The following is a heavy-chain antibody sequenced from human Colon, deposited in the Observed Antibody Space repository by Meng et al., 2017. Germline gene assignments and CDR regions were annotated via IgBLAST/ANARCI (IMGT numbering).Heavy chain of an antibody. CDR2: IDSDGTTI. Sequence: GESLKISCGGSGSAFSSYEMYWVRQAPGKGLEWLSYIDSDGTTIYYADSVRGRFTMTRDNAKNSLYLQMNSLRVDDTAVYYCARVATYCAGDCLGAFDNWGQGTMVTVSS. J-gene: IGHJ3*02. V-gene: IGHV3-48*03. CDR3: ARVATYCAGDCLGAFDN. CDR1: GSAFSSYE. D-gene: IGHD2-21*02.